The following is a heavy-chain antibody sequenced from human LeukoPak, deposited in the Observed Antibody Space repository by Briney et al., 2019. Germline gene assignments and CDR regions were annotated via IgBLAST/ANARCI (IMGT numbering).Heavy chain of an antibody. CDR2: IIPIFGTA. Sequence: SVKVSCKASGGTFSSYAISWVRQAPGQGLEWMGGIIPIFGTANYAQKFQGRVTITADESTSTAYMELSSLRSEDTAVYYCARSRDLNYSTLYNWFDPWGQGTLVTVSS. CDR3: ARSRDLNYSTLYNWFDP. J-gene: IGHJ5*02. V-gene: IGHV1-69*13. D-gene: IGHD4-11*01. CDR1: GGTFSSYA.